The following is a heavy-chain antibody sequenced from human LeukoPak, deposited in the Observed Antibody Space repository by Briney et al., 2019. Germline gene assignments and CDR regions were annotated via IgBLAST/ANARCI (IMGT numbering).Heavy chain of an antibody. D-gene: IGHD3-10*01. Sequence: PGGSLRLSCAASGFTFSNYGMHWVRQAPGEGLEWVALIWYDGSNHYYADSVKGRFTISRDYSKNTVYLQMNRLRAEDTAVYYCARGWGSGTSHQYFDYWGQGILVTVSS. CDR1: GFTFSNYG. CDR2: IWYDGSNH. J-gene: IGHJ4*02. CDR3: ARGWGSGTSHQYFDY. V-gene: IGHV3-33*01.